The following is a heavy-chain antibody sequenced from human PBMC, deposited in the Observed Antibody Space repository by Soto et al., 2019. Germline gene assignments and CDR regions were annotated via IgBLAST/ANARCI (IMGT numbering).Heavy chain of an antibody. CDR2: SRNKADGYIT. CDR1: GSTFSDNF. CDR3: ARDMYNRYDY. D-gene: IGHD1-20*01. V-gene: IGHV3-72*01. J-gene: IGHJ4*02. Sequence: GALRLSCGASGSTFSDNFMDWVRQTPGKGLEWVGRSRNKADGYITEYAASVKGRFTISRDDSGNSVFLQMNSLKSEDTAVYYCARDMYNRYDYWGQGTLVTVSS.